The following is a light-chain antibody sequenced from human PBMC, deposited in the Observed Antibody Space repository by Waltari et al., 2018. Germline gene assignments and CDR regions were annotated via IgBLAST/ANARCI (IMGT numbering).Light chain of an antibody. V-gene: IGKV3-20*01. CDR3: QKYDRLPAT. CDR2: AAS. J-gene: IGKJ1*01. CDR1: QRVSRY. Sequence: IVLKQSPGTLSLSQGARATLSCRASQRVSRYLLWYQQKPGQAPRLLIYAASIRATGIPDRFSGSGSGTDFSLTISRLEPEDVAVYYCQKYDRLPATFGQGTKVEIK.